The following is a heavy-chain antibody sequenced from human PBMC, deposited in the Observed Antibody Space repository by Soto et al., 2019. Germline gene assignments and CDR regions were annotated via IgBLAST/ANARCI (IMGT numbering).Heavy chain of an antibody. CDR3: ARSAYGDYVNWFDP. J-gene: IGHJ5*02. Sequence: SETLSLTCTVSGGSISSGDYYWSWIRQPPGKGLEWIGYIYYSGSTYYNPSLKSRVTISVDTSKNQFSLKLSPVTAADTAVYYCARSAYGDYVNWFDPWGQGTLVTGSS. CDR1: GGSISSGDYY. CDR2: IYYSGST. D-gene: IGHD4-17*01. V-gene: IGHV4-30-4*01.